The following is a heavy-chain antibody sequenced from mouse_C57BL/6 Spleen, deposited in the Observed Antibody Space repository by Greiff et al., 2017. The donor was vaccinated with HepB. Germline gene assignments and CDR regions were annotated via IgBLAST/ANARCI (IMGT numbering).Heavy chain of an antibody. Sequence: VKLQESGAELARPGASVKLSCKASGYTFTSYGISWVKQRTGQGLEWIGEIYPRSGNTYYNEKFKGKATLTADKSSSTAYMELRSLTSEDSAVYFCASGGNHEYFDVWGTGTTVTVSS. CDR2: IYPRSGNT. J-gene: IGHJ1*03. CDR1: GYTFTSYG. CDR3: ASGGNHEYFDV. D-gene: IGHD2-1*01. V-gene: IGHV1-81*01.